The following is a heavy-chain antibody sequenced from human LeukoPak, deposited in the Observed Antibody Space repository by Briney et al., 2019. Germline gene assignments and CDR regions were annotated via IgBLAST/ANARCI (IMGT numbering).Heavy chain of an antibody. J-gene: IGHJ4*02. CDR1: GFTFSGYW. V-gene: IGHV3-7*05. Sequence: GGSLRLSCAASGFTFSGYWMSWVRQAPGKGLEWVANIKPDGNEKYYVDSVKGRLTISRDNAKNSLFLQMSSLRADDTAVYYCAGSGWYGKFDYWGQGILVTVSS. D-gene: IGHD6-19*01. CDR2: IKPDGNEK. CDR3: AGSGWYGKFDY.